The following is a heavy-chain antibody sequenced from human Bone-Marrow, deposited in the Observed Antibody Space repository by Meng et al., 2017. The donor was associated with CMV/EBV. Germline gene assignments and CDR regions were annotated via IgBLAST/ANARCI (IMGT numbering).Heavy chain of an antibody. V-gene: IGHV3-30*02. D-gene: IGHD5-18*01. CDR1: GFTFSSYG. Sequence: GGSLRLSCAASGFTFSSYGMHWVRQAPGKGLEWVAFIRYDGSNKYYADSVKGRFTISRDNSKNTLYLQMNSLRAEDTAVYYCAKVRGRRQLALSDYGMDVWGQGTTVTVSS. J-gene: IGHJ6*02. CDR3: AKVRGRRQLALSDYGMDV. CDR2: IRYDGSNK.